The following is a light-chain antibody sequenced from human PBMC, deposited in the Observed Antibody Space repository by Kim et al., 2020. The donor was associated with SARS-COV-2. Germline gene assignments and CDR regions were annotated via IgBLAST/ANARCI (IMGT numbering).Light chain of an antibody. CDR3: QQNDAFPIT. CDR2: YVS. CDR1: QVIRKV. Sequence: ASVGDRVTITCQATQVIRKVLNSYQQRPGKAPQLLIYYVSNLQTGVPSRFSGSGYWTEFTLTISSLQPEDFATYYCQQNDAFPITFGQGTRLEIK. V-gene: IGKV1-33*01. J-gene: IGKJ5*01.